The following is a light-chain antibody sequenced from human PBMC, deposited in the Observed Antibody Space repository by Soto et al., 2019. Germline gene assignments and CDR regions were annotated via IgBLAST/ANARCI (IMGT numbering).Light chain of an antibody. V-gene: IGKV3-20*01. CDR1: QNYGSSY. Sequence: PGPTCLSLGETATTSCRPIQNYGSSYLAWYQQKPGQAPRLLMYGTTTGVDSIADRFSGSGCGTAVSPPISRTEPADFVVTFCQQQYGSYSLSFGGGTKV. CDR3: QQQYGSYSLS. J-gene: IGKJ4*01. CDR2: GTT.